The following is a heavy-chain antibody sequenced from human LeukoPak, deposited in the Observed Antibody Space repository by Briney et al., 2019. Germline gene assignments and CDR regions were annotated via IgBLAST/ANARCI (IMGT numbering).Heavy chain of an antibody. D-gene: IGHD4-17*01. V-gene: IGHV3-33*01. CDR1: GFTFSSYG. CDR3: AREQYGSDDALDI. J-gene: IGHJ3*02. Sequence: GRSLRLSCAASGFTFSSYGMHWVRQAPGKGLEWVAVIWFDGSNKYYADSVKGRFTVSRDNSKDTMDLQMNSLRAEDTAVYYCAREQYGSDDALDIWGQGTMVTVSS. CDR2: IWFDGSNK.